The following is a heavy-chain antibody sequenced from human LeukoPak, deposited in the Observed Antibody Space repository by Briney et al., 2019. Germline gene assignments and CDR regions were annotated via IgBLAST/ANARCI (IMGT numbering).Heavy chain of an antibody. V-gene: IGHV4-39*02. CDR3: ARDTTSGSYRPGDY. CDR1: GGSISSSSYY. D-gene: IGHD1-26*01. Sequence: SETLSLTCTVSGGSISSSSYYWGWIRQPPGKGLEWIGSIYYSGSTYYNPSLKSRVTISVDTSKNQFSLKLSSVTAADTAVYYCARDTTSGSYRPGDYWAQGTLDTVSS. CDR2: IYYSGST. J-gene: IGHJ4*02.